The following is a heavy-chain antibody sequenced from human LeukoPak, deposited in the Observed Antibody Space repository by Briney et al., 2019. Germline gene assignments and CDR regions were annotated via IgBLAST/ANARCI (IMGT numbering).Heavy chain of an antibody. Sequence: PSETLSLTCTVSGGSMSSYYWSWIRQPPGKGLEWIGYIYYSGSTNYNPSLKSRVTISVDTSKNQFSLKLSSVTAADTAVYYCARVNVDNGDYSVLYSGMDVWGQGTTVTVSS. CDR3: ARVNVDNGDYSVLYSGMDV. D-gene: IGHD4-17*01. CDR2: IYYSGST. V-gene: IGHV4-59*01. CDR1: GGSMSSYY. J-gene: IGHJ6*02.